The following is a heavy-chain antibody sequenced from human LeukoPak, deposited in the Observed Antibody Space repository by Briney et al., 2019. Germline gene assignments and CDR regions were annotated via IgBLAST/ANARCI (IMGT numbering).Heavy chain of an antibody. CDR3: ARDVRSVTQYDPFDI. V-gene: IGHV3-7*01. Sequence: HPGGSLRLSCVASGFTFSNYWMSWVRQAPGKGLEWMANIKSDGSDKYYVDSVKGRFTISRDNARNSLYLQMNSLSPEDTAVYYCARDVRSVTQYDPFDIWGQGTMVTVSS. CDR1: GFTFSNYW. D-gene: IGHD3-3*01. CDR2: IKSDGSDK. J-gene: IGHJ3*02.